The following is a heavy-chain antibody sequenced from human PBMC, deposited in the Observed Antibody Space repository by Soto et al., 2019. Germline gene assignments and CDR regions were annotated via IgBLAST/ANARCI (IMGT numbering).Heavy chain of an antibody. J-gene: IGHJ4*02. D-gene: IGHD3-16*01. CDR2: IYYSGNT. Sequence: SETLSLTCTVSGGSTSSDNYWSWIRQPPGKGLEWIGHIYYSGNTDYNPSLKSRLAISIDTSKNQFSLKLSSVTAADTAIYFCAREGGESSDGLYYFDSWGQGSLVTVSS. CDR1: GGSTSSDNY. V-gene: IGHV4-30-4*01. CDR3: AREGGESSDGLYYFDS.